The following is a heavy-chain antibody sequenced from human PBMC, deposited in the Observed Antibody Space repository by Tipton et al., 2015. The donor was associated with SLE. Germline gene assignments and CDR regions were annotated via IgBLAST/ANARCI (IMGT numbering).Heavy chain of an antibody. CDR2: VFYGGRY. Sequence: TLSLTCTVSNGSITSLYDYWGWVRQPPGKGLEWLGSVFYGGRYYYNASLRSRVTISVDTVKTQVSLKLTSVTAAGTAMYFCARSRGLGSCSGDNCYDYYFGRDVWGQGTTVTVSS. CDR1: NGSITSLYDY. J-gene: IGHJ6*02. D-gene: IGHD2-15*01. CDR3: ARSRGLGSCSGDNCYDYYFGRDV. V-gene: IGHV4-39*07.